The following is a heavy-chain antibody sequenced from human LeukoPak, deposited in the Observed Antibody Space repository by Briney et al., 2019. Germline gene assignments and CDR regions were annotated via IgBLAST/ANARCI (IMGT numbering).Heavy chain of an antibody. CDR1: GYTFTGYY. CDR3: ARIPWFGTPPDY. CDR2: INPNSGGT. D-gene: IGHD3-10*01. V-gene: IGHV1-2*02. J-gene: IGHJ4*02. Sequence: ASVKVSCKASGYTFTGYYIHWVRQAPGQGLEWMAWINPNSGGTFYAQKFQGRVTMTRDTSISTAYMELSRLRSDDTAVYYCARIPWFGTPPDYWGQGTLVTVSS.